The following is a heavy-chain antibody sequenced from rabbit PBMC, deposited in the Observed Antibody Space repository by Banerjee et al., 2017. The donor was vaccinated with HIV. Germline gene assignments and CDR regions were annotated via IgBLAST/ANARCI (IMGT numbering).Heavy chain of an antibody. CDR1: GFTLSSYW. CDR2: IDVSSSGST. V-gene: IGHV1S40*01. Sequence: QSLEESGGDLVKPGASLTLTCTASGFTLSSYWMCWVRQAPGKGLEWIACIDVSSSGSTYYASWAKGRFTISKTSSTTVTLQMTSLTAADTATYFCARDTYADYYDGTRGFKLWGPGTLVTVS. CDR3: ARDTYADYYDGTRGFKL. J-gene: IGHJ4*01. D-gene: IGHD2-1*01.